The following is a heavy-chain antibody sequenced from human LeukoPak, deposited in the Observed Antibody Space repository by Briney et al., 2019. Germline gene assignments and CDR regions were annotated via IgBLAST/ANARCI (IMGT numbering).Heavy chain of an antibody. D-gene: IGHD2-2*02. V-gene: IGHV1-2*02. J-gene: IGHJ4*02. Sequence: ASVKVPCKASGYTFTGYYMHWVRQAPGQGLEWMGWINPNSGGTNYAQKFQGRVTMTRDTSISTAYMELSRLRSDDTAVYYCARSDDCSSTSCYTSITAAGKIDYWGQGTLATVSS. CDR1: GYTFTGYY. CDR2: INPNSGGT. CDR3: ARSDDCSSTSCYTSITAAGKIDY.